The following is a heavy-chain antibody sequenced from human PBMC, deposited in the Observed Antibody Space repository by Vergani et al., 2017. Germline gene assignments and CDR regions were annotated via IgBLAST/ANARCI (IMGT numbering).Heavy chain of an antibody. D-gene: IGHD4-23*01. CDR1: GFTVSSNY. Sequence: EVQLVESGGGLVQPGGSLRLSCAASGFTVSSNYMSWVRQAPGKGLEWVSVIYSGGSTYYADSVKGRFTISRDNAKNSLYLQMNSLRAEDTAVYYCARDRSVGPALDYWGQGTLVTVSS. V-gene: IGHV3-66*01. J-gene: IGHJ4*02. CDR3: ARDRSVGPALDY. CDR2: IYSGGST.